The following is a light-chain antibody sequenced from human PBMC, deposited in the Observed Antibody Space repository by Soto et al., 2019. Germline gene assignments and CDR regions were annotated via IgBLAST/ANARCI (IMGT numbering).Light chain of an antibody. V-gene: IGKV3-20*01. CDR3: QQYGSSPPIT. CDR1: QSVSSSY. J-gene: IGKJ5*01. CDR2: GAS. Sequence: LCGGRRTNIYCRASQSVSSSYLAWYQQKPGQAPRLLIYGASSRATGIPDRFSGSGSGTDSYLTIRRLEPEDFAVYYCQQYGSSPPITFGQGTRLEIK.